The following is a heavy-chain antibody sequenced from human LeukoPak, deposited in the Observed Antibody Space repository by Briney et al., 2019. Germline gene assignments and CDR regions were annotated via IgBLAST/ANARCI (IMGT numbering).Heavy chain of an antibody. Sequence: GASVKVSCKASGYTFTSYGISWVRQAPGQGLEWMGWISAYNGNTNYAQKLQGRVTMTRDTSTSTVYMELSSLRSEDTAVYYCARGNTAMTLGYFDYWGQGTLVTVSS. V-gene: IGHV1-18*01. J-gene: IGHJ4*02. CDR3: ARGNTAMTLGYFDY. CDR1: GYTFTSYG. D-gene: IGHD5-18*01. CDR2: ISAYNGNT.